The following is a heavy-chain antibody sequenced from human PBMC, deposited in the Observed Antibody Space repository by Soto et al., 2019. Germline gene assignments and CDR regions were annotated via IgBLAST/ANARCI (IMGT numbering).Heavy chain of an antibody. CDR1: GDAIVKYT. Sequence: QVHLVQSGPEVKKPGSSVKVSCKASGDAIVKYTFTWVRQAPGQGLEWMGRIVSILGLATYAQNFQGRVAIPADKSTNSVYVELSSLTSADSAVYFFVIQAGYDAPVDFWGQGTLVTVS. V-gene: IGHV1-69*02. J-gene: IGHJ4*02. D-gene: IGHD5-12*01. CDR2: IVSILGLA. CDR3: VIQAGYDAPVDF.